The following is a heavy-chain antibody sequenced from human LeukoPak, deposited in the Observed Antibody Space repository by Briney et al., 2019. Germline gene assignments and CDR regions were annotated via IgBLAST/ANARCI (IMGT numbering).Heavy chain of an antibody. D-gene: IGHD2-2*01. CDR1: GYSISSGYQ. V-gene: IGHV4-38-2*02. CDR2: IYHSGSA. Sequence: SETLSLTCAVSGYSISSGYQWAWIRPPPGDTLEWIGSIYHSGSAHYNPSLKSRVTISVDRSNNQFSLRLSSVTAADTAVYYCARDPRWLTPDCTSTSCYENYFDPWGQGTLVTVSS. CDR3: ARDPRWLTPDCTSTSCYENYFDP. J-gene: IGHJ5*02.